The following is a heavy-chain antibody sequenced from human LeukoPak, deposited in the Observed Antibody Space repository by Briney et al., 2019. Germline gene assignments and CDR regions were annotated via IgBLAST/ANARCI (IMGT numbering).Heavy chain of an antibody. V-gene: IGHV3-23*01. D-gene: IGHD6-19*01. J-gene: IGHJ4*02. CDR1: GFPFSDYA. CDR3: ARDAYSSGWSYFDY. Sequence: GGSLSLSCAASGFPFSDYAMTWVRQAPGKGLEWVSAISNRGDNTYYPDSVKGRFTISRDNAKSSLYLQMNSLRAEDTALYYCARDAYSSGWSYFDYWGQGTLVTVSS. CDR2: ISNRGDNT.